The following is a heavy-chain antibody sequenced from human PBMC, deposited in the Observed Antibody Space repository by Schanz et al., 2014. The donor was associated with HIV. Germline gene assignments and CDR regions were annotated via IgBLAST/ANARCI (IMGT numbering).Heavy chain of an antibody. CDR3: AKGGFYGDYVSYYYGLDV. V-gene: IGHV3-33*06. Sequence: QVQLVESGGGVVQPGRSLILSCAASRFSFRGYGMHWVRQTPGKGLEWVAVIWFDGSNKYYADSVKGRFTISRDNSKNTLYLQMNSLRAEDTAVYYCAKGGFYGDYVSYYYGLDVWGQGTTVTVSS. CDR2: IWFDGSNK. J-gene: IGHJ6*02. D-gene: IGHD4-17*01. CDR1: RFSFRGYG.